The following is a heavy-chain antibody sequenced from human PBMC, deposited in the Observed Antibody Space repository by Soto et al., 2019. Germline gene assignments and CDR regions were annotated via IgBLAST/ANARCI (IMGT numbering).Heavy chain of an antibody. V-gene: IGHV4-30-4*01. Sequence: SETLSLTCSVSGGSINNVDYYWSWIRQPPGKGLEWIGYIFYSGSTYYNPSLKSRVTISVDTSKNQFSLKLSSVTAADTAVYYCAREYGDFYFDYWGQGTLVTVSS. CDR3: AREYGDFYFDY. D-gene: IGHD4-17*01. CDR2: IFYSGST. CDR1: GGSINNVDYY. J-gene: IGHJ4*02.